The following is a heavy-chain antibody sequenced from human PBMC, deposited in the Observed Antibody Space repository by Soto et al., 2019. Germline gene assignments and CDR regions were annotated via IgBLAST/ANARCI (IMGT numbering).Heavy chain of an antibody. CDR3: AALPRDYEGY. J-gene: IGHJ4*02. CDR2: VNSVGTRA. CDR1: GFNFNIYS. Sequence: EVQLVESGGGLVQPGGSLRLSCAASGFNFNIYSMHWVRQAPGKGLVWVSRVNSVGTRAHYPDSVKGRFSISRDSAKNTLYLQMNNLRAEDTAVYFCAALPRDYEGYWGQGTLVIVSS. V-gene: IGHV3-74*01. D-gene: IGHD3-22*01.